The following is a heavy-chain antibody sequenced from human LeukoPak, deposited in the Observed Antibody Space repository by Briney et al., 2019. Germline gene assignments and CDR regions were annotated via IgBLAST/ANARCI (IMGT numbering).Heavy chain of an antibody. Sequence: SVKVSCKASGGTFSSYAISWVRQAPGQGLEWMGGIIPIFGTANYAQKFQGRVTITTDESTSTAYMELRSLRSEDTAVYYCARDFSSSSGFDCWGQGTLVTVSS. CDR3: ARDFSSSSGFDC. D-gene: IGHD6-6*01. V-gene: IGHV1-69*05. CDR2: IIPIFGTA. CDR1: GGTFSSYA. J-gene: IGHJ4*02.